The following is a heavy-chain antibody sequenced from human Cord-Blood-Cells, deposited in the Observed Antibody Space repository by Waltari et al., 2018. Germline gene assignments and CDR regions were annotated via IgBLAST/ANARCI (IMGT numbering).Heavy chain of an antibody. V-gene: IGHV1-2*06. Sequence: QVQLVQSGAEVKKPGASVNVSCKASGYTFTGYYIHWVRQAPGQGLEWMGRINPNSGGTNYAQKFQGRVTMTRDTSISTAYMELSRLRSDDTAVYYCAITGYSSSWYAFDIWGQGTMVTVSS. J-gene: IGHJ3*02. D-gene: IGHD6-13*01. CDR2: INPNSGGT. CDR3: AITGYSSSWYAFDI. CDR1: GYTFTGYY.